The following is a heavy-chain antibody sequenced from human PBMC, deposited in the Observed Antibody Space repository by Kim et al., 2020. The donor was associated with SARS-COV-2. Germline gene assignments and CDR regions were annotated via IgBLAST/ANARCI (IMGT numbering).Heavy chain of an antibody. CDR2: INSNAIST. CDR3: ARDSVATLDY. D-gene: IGHD5-12*01. V-gene: IGHV3-74*01. Sequence: GGSLRLSCAASGFSFSDFWMHWVRQVPGKGLVWVGRINSNAISTAYADSVRGRFTISRDNTKNTLYLEMNNLRAEDTAVYYCARDSVATLDYWGQGTLGT. CDR1: GFSFSDFW. J-gene: IGHJ4*02.